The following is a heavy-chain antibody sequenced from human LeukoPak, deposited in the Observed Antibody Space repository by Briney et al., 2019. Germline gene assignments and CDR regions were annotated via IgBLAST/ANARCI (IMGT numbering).Heavy chain of an antibody. Sequence: GASVKASCKASGYTFTSYGISWVRQAPGQGLEWMGWISAYNGNTNYAQKLQGRVTMTTDTSTSTAYMELRSLRSDDTAVYYCARAPDYYDSSGYSPGYFDLWGRGTLVTVSS. CDR3: ARAPDYYDSSGYSPGYFDL. CDR2: ISAYNGNT. V-gene: IGHV1-18*01. D-gene: IGHD3-22*01. J-gene: IGHJ2*01. CDR1: GYTFTSYG.